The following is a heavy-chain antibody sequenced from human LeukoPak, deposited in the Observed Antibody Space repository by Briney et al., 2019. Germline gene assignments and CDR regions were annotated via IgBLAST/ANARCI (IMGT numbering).Heavy chain of an antibody. J-gene: IGHJ4*02. CDR1: GYTFTSYG. D-gene: IGHD5-18*01. CDR2: ISAYNGNT. CDR3: ARGSHPHVGIRDQYTAMVN. Sequence: GASVKVSCKASGYTFTSYGISWVRQAPGQGLEWMGWISAYNGNTNYAQKLQGRVTMTTDTSTSTAYMELRSLRSDDTAVYYCARGSHPHVGIRDQYTAMVNWGQGTLVTVSS. V-gene: IGHV1-18*01.